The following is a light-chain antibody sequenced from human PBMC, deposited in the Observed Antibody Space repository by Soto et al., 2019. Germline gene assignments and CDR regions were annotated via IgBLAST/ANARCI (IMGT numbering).Light chain of an antibody. Sequence: DIQMTQSPSSRSASVGDRVTIACRASQSISSYLNWYQQKPGKAPKLLIYAASSLQSGVPSRFSGSGSGTDFTLTISSLQPEDFATYYCQQSYSSPLNFGPGTKVDIK. CDR1: QSISSY. V-gene: IGKV1-39*01. J-gene: IGKJ3*01. CDR3: QQSYSSPLN. CDR2: AAS.